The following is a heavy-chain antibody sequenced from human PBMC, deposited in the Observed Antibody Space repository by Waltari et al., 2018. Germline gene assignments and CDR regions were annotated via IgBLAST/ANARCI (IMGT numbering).Heavy chain of an antibody. Sequence: KGLEWIGEINHSGGTNYDPSLKSRVTISVDTSKNQFSLKVSSVTAADTAVYYCVRGRRPFGDSGMWTFAYWGQGTLVTVSS. CDR2: INHSGGT. D-gene: IGHD3-10*01. CDR3: VRGRRPFGDSGMWTFAY. V-gene: IGHV4-34*01. J-gene: IGHJ4*02.